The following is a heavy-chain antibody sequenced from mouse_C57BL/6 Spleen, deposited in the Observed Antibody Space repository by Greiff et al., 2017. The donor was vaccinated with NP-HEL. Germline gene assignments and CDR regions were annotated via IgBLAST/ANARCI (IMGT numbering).Heavy chain of an antibody. CDR3: ARHDYYGSSYYFDY. J-gene: IGHJ2*01. D-gene: IGHD1-1*01. CDR2: ISGGGGNT. V-gene: IGHV5-9*01. Sequence: EVQGVESGGGLVKPGGSLKLSCAASGFTFSSYTMSWVRQTPEKRLEWVATISGGGGNTYYPDSVKGRFTISRDNAKNTLYLQMSSLRSEDTALYYCARHDYYGSSYYFDYWGQGTTLTVSS. CDR1: GFTFSSYT.